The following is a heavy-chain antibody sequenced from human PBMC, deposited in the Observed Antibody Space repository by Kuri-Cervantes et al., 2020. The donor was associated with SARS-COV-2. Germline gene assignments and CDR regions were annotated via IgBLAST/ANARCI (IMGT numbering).Heavy chain of an antibody. CDR3: ARSHTLYGGNSSPWDY. V-gene: IGHV1-18*01. D-gene: IGHD4-23*01. Sequence: ASVKVSCKVSGYTLTELSMHWVRQAPGRGLEWMGSINTYNGNTNYAQIIQGRVTMTTDTSTATAFMELRSLRSFDTAVYYCARSHTLYGGNSSPWDYWGQGTLVTVSS. CDR2: INTYNGNT. CDR1: GYTLTELS. J-gene: IGHJ4*02.